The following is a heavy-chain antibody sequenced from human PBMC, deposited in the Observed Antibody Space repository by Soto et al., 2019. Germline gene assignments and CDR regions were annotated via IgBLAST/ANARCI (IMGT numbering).Heavy chain of an antibody. CDR2: IYYSGGT. J-gene: IGHJ5*02. Sequence: SETLSLTCTVSGGSISSSSYYWGWIRQPPGKGLEWIGSIYYSGGTNYSPSLKSRVTMSVDSSKNQFSLKLTSVAAAEAAVYYCARHRGRIVGAKGTFNWFDPWGQGTLVTVSS. V-gene: IGHV4-39*01. CDR3: ARHRGRIVGAKGTFNWFDP. D-gene: IGHD3-3*02. CDR1: GGSISSSSYY.